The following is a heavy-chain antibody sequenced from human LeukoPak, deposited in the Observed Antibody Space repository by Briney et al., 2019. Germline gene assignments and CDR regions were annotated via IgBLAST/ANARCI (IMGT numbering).Heavy chain of an antibody. Sequence: GESLKISCKGSGYSFTSYWIGWVRQMPGKGLEWMGIIYPGDSDTRYSPSFQGQATISADKSISTAYLQWSSLKASDTAMYYCARHKTPYYYGSGSYYTNLDYWGQGTLVTVSS. CDR2: IYPGDSDT. D-gene: IGHD3-10*01. CDR1: GYSFTSYW. CDR3: ARHKTPYYYGSGSYYTNLDY. J-gene: IGHJ4*02. V-gene: IGHV5-51*01.